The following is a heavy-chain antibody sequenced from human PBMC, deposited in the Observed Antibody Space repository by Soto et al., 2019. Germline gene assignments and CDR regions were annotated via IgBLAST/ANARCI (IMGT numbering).Heavy chain of an antibody. CDR2: INHSGST. Sequence: SETLSLTCAVYGGSFSGYYWSWIRQPPGKGLEWIGEINHSGSTNYNPSLRSRVTISVDTSKNQFSLKLSSVTAADTAVYYCARDAMYTASHYWGQGTLVTVSS. CDR3: ARDAMYTASHY. J-gene: IGHJ4*02. D-gene: IGHD5-18*01. V-gene: IGHV4-34*01. CDR1: GGSFSGYY.